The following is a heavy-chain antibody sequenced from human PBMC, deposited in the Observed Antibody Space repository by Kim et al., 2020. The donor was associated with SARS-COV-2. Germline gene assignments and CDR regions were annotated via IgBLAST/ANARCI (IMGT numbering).Heavy chain of an antibody. CDR1: GYTFTTYG. CDR2: ISAYNGET. CDR3: ARPFGSDWTGDF. Sequence: ASVKVSCKTSGYTFTTYGISWVRQAPGQGLEWVGWISAYNGETNYAQKFQGRVTMTTDSSTSTAYMELRSLRSDDTAVYYCARPFGSDWTGDFWGQGTMVTVSS. D-gene: IGHD6-19*01. J-gene: IGHJ4*02. V-gene: IGHV1-18*01.